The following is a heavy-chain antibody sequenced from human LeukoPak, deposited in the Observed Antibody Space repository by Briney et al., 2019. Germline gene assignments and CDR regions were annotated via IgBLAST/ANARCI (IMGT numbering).Heavy chain of an antibody. V-gene: IGHV1-69*08. J-gene: IGHJ6*02. CDR3: ARTVSAFTFIRDFYHGLDV. Sequence: ASVKVSCKASGGNYNDYSIAWVRQGPGQGLEWMGRIIPTLGTVDYAQKFQARIAITADKSRGTVYMELNSLTSEDTAVYYCARTVSAFTFIRDFYHGLDVCGPGTTVIVSS. CDR1: GGNYNDYS. D-gene: IGHD3-3*01. CDR2: IIPTLGTV.